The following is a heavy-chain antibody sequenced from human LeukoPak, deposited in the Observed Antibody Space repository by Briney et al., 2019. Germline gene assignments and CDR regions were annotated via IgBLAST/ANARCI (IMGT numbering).Heavy chain of an antibody. CDR3: ARDFLVDTAMVTDY. CDR1: GFTFSSYA. V-gene: IGHV3-23*01. D-gene: IGHD5-18*01. J-gene: IGHJ4*02. CDR2: ISGSGGST. Sequence: GGSLRLSCAASGFTFSSYAMSWVRQAPGKGLEWVSAISGSGGSTYYADSVKGRFTISRDNSKNTLYLQMNSLRADDTAVYYCARDFLVDTAMVTDYWGQGTLVTVSS.